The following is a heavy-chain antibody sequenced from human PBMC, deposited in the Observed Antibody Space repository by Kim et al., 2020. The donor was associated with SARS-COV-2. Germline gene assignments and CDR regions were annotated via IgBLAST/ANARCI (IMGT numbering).Heavy chain of an antibody. CDR2: ISGSGGST. V-gene: IGHV3-23*01. CDR1: GFTFSSYA. CDR3: AKITMVRGPNPFDY. J-gene: IGHJ4*02. D-gene: IGHD3-10*01. Sequence: VGSLRLSCAASGFTFSSYAMSWVRQAPGKGLEWFSAISGSGGSTYYADSVKGRFTISRDNSKNTLYLQMNSLRAEDTAVYYCAKITMVRGPNPFDYWGQRTRVTVSP.